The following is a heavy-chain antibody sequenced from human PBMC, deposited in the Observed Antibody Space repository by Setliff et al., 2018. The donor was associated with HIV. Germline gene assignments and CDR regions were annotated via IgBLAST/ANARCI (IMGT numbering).Heavy chain of an antibody. J-gene: IGHJ6*02. D-gene: IGHD3-10*01. CDR2: INSYNGNT. V-gene: IGHV1-18*04. Sequence: GASVKVSCKASGYTFTTYGVNWVRQAPGQGIEWMGWINSYNGNTKFEQKFQGRVTMTTDTSTTTAFMELRSLKADDTGIYYFSRSGVPPYYYYGMDVWGQGTTVTVSS. CDR1: GYTFTTYG. CDR3: SRSGVPPYYYYGMDV.